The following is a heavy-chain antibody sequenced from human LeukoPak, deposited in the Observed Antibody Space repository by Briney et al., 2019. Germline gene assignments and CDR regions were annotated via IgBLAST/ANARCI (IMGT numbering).Heavy chain of an antibody. J-gene: IGHJ4*02. D-gene: IGHD6-19*01. V-gene: IGHV4-38-2*02. Sequence: SETLSLTCTVSGYSISSGYCWGWIRQPPGKGLEWIGSIYHSGSTYYNPSLKSRFTISVDKSKNQFSLKLSSVTAADTAVYYCATAVIQDSSGWQFDYWGQGTLVTVSS. CDR2: IYHSGST. CDR1: GYSISSGYC. CDR3: ATAVIQDSSGWQFDY.